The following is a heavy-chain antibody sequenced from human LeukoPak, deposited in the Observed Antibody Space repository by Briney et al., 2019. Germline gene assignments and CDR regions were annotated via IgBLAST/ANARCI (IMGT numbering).Heavy chain of an antibody. CDR2: ISGSGGST. D-gene: IGHD2-8*01. CDR3: AKGISFKTYCTNGVCYTPRYFDY. CDR1: GFTFSSYA. V-gene: IGHV3-23*01. J-gene: IGHJ4*02. Sequence: GGSLRLSCAASGFTFSSYAMSWVRQAPGKGLEWVSAISGSGGSTYYADSVKGRFTISRDNSKNTLYLQTNSLRAEDTAVYYCAKGISFKTYCTNGVCYTPRYFDYWGQGTLVTVSS.